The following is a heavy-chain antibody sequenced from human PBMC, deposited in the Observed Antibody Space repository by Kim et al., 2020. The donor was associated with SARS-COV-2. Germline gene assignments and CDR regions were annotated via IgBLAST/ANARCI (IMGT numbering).Heavy chain of an antibody. V-gene: IGHV4-61*07. CDR3: ARRDSNGYYSP. Sequence: NYHPSLESRVSISIDTSKNQFSLHLTSVTAADTAMYYCARRDSNGYYSPWGQGTLVTVSS. J-gene: IGHJ5*02. D-gene: IGHD3-22*01.